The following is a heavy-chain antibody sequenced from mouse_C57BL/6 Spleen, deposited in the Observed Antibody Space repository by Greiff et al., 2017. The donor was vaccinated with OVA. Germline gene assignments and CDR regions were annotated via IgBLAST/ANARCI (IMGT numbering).Heavy chain of an antibody. J-gene: IGHJ2*01. Sequence: VQLQQPGAELVMPGASVKLSCKASGYTFTSYWMHWVKQRPGQGLEWIGEIDPSDSYTNYNQKFKGKSTLTVDKSSSTAYMQLSSLTSEDSAVYYCARGDGYYLYWGQGTTLTVSS. CDR2: IDPSDSYT. V-gene: IGHV1-69*01. CDR3: ARGDGYYLY. CDR1: GYTFTSYW. D-gene: IGHD2-3*01.